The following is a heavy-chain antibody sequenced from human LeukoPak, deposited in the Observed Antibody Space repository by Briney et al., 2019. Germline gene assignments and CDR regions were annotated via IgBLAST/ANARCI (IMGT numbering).Heavy chain of an antibody. D-gene: IGHD4-17*01. CDR3: ARDTPDDYGVRNYMDV. V-gene: IGHV3-20*04. CDR1: GFTFDDYG. J-gene: IGHJ6*03. Sequence: TGGSLRLSCAASGFTFDDYGMSWVRQAPGKGLEWVSGINWNGGSTGYADSVKGRFTISRDNAKNSLYLQMNSLRAEDRALYYCARDTPDDYGVRNYMDVWGKGTTVTVSS. CDR2: INWNGGST.